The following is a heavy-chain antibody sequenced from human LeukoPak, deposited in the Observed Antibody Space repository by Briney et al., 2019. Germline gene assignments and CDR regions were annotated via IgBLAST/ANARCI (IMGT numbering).Heavy chain of an antibody. CDR1: SGSIRSGGYY. V-gene: IGHV4-30-2*01. CDR2: IYHGGST. Sequence: TLSLTCTVSSGSIRSGGYYWSWVRQPPGRGLEWIGYIYHGGSTYYNPSLKSRVTISVDRSKNQFSLKLSSVTAADTAMYYCARGIFDYSFDYWGQGTLVTVPS. CDR3: ARGIFDYSFDY. D-gene: IGHD3-3*02. J-gene: IGHJ4*02.